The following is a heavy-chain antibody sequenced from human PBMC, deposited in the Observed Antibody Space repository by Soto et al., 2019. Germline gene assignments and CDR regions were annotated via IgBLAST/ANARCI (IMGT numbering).Heavy chain of an antibody. D-gene: IGHD6-6*01. CDR1: GFTFSSYW. CDR3: ARGESSSFHRGFYFDY. V-gene: IGHV3-7*01. CDR2: IKQDGSEK. J-gene: IGHJ4*02. Sequence: PGGSLRLSCAASGFTFSSYWMSWVRQAPGKGLEWVANIKQDGSEKYYVDSVKGRFTISRDNAKNSLYLQMNSLRAEDTAVYYCARGESSSFHRGFYFDYWGQGTLVTVSS.